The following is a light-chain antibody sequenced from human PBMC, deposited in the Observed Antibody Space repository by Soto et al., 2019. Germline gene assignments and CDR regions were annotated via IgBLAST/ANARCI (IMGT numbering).Light chain of an antibody. CDR2: GAS. Sequence: EIVMTQSPATLSVSPVERATLSCRASQNVGNNLVWYQQKPGQAPRLLIYGASTRAAGIPDRFSGSGSGTEFTLTISRLEPEDFTVYYCHHYETFGQGTKVDIK. J-gene: IGKJ1*01. CDR3: HHYET. CDR1: QNVGNN. V-gene: IGKV3-15*01.